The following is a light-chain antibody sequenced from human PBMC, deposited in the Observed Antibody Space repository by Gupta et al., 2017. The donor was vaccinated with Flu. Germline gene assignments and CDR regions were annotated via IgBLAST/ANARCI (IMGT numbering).Light chain of an antibody. J-gene: IGLJ3*02. CDR1: SGSVSPTYY. CDR3: VLYLGSGLSA. V-gene: IGLV8-61*01. Sequence: QTVVTQEPSFSVSPGGTITLTCGLTSGSVSPTYYPSWYQQTPGQTPRTLIYSTNIRSSGVPDRFSGSILGNKAALTITGAQTDDECDYYCVLYLGSGLSAFGGGTKLTVL. CDR2: STN.